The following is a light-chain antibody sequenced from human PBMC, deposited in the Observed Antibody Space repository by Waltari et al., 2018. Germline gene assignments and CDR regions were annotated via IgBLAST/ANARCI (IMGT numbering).Light chain of an antibody. J-gene: IGKJ2*01. CDR2: LGS. CDR1: QSLLHCNGYNY. V-gene: IGKV2-28*01. Sequence: DIVMTQSPLSLPVTPGEPASISCRSSQSLLHCNGYNYLDWYLQKPGQAPQLLSYLGSNRASGVADRFSGSGSGTDFTLKISRVEAEDVGVYYCMQALQTPNTYPHTFGQGTKLDIK. CDR3: MQALQTPNTYPHT.